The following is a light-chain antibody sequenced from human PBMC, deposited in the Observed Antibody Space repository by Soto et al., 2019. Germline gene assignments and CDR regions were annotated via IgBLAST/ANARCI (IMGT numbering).Light chain of an antibody. J-gene: IGKJ1*01. CDR2: DAS. CDR1: QGISNF. CDR3: QKYNSAPRA. Sequence: DIQMTQSPSSLSASVGDRVTITCRASQGISNFLAWYQQKPGKVPKLLIYDASTLQSGVPPRFSGSGSGTDFTLTISSLQPEDVATYYCQKYNSAPRAFGQGTKVEIK. V-gene: IGKV1-27*01.